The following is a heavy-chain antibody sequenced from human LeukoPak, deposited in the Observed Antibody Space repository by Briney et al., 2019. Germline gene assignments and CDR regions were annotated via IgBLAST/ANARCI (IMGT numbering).Heavy chain of an antibody. J-gene: IGHJ5*02. CDR1: GGSFSGYY. D-gene: IGHD6-13*01. CDR3: ARGPSSRQQLAYNWFDP. V-gene: IGHV4-34*01. Sequence: SETLSLTCAVYGGSFSGYYWSWIRQPPGKGLEWIGEINHSGSTNYNPSLKSRVTISVDTSKNQFSLKLSSVTAADTAVYYCARGPSSRQQLAYNWFDPWGQGTLVTASS. CDR2: INHSGST.